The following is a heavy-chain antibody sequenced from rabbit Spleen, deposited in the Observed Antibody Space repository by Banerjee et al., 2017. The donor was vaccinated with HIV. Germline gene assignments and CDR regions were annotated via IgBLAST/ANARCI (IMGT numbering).Heavy chain of an antibody. CDR3: ARDLVAVIGWNFSL. CDR1: GLDFSSRYW. CDR2: IYTGSSGST. J-gene: IGHJ3*01. V-gene: IGHV1S40*01. Sequence: QSLEESGGDLAQPGASLTLTCTASGLDFSSRYWISWVRQAPGKGLEWIADIYTGSSGSTYYASWAKGRFTGSKTSSTTVTLQMTSLTAADTATYFCARDLVAVIGWNFSLWGQGTLVTVS. D-gene: IGHD1-1*01.